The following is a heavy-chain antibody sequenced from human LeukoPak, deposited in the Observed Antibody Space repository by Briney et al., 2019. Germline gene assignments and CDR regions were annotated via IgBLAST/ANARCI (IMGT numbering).Heavy chain of an antibody. V-gene: IGHV3-53*01. J-gene: IGHJ4*02. CDR1: GFSFSGKF. D-gene: IGHD2-21*01. Sequence: GGSLRLSCEASGFSFSGKFMSWVRQAPGKGLEWVSIIHYDGKIRYAGSVGGRFTIYRDDSENTLFLQMNSLRVDDTAVYFCASGDGYLQPYWGQGTLVTVSS. CDR2: IHYDGKI. CDR3: ASGDGYLQPY.